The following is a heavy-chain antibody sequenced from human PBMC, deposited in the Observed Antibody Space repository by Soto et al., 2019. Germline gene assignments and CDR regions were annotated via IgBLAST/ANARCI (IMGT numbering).Heavy chain of an antibody. Sequence: SETLSLTCAVYGGSFSGYYWSWIRQPPGKGLEWIGYIYHSGSTYYNPSLKSRVTISVDRSKNQFSLKLSSVTAADTAVYYCARVGSDYYDSSGPVVYFQHWGQGTLVTVSS. D-gene: IGHD3-22*01. J-gene: IGHJ1*01. CDR1: GGSFSGYY. CDR3: ARVGSDYYDSSGPVVYFQH. V-gene: IGHV4-30-2*01. CDR2: IYHSGST.